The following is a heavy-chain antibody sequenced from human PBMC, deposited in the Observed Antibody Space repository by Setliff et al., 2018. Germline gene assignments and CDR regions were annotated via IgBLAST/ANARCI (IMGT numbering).Heavy chain of an antibody. CDR2: ISYGGNT. J-gene: IGHJ6*03. CDR1: GVSISANHY. CDR3: ARMAVRVASRPSSPLEYYYYMDF. D-gene: IGHD6-6*01. V-gene: IGHV4-39*01. Sequence: PSETLSLTCTVSGVSISANHYWGWIRQPPGKGLEWIGSISYGGNTYYNPSLNSRVTISADTSKNQFSVRLNSVTAADTAVYYCARMAVRVASRPSSPLEYYYYMDFWGKGATVTVSS.